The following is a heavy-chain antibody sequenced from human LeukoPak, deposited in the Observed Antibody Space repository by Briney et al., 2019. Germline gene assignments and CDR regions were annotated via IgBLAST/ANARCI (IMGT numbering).Heavy chain of an antibody. CDR2: IKQDGSEK. J-gene: IGHJ4*02. Sequence: GGSLRHSCAASGFTFSSYCMSWVRQAPGKGLEWVANIKQDGSEKYYVDSVKGRFTISRDNAKNSLYLQMNSLRAEDAAVYYCASPNYDSSGSFDYWGQGTLVTVSS. CDR1: GFTFSSYC. CDR3: ASPNYDSSGSFDY. D-gene: IGHD3-22*01. V-gene: IGHV3-7*01.